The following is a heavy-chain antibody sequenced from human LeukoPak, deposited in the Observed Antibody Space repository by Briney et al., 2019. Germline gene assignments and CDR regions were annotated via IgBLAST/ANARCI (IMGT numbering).Heavy chain of an antibody. J-gene: IGHJ4*02. CDR2: LNTGGNST. V-gene: IGHV3-74*01. CDR3: ASRRDGYNWLDY. D-gene: IGHD5-24*01. CDR1: GFNFSNYW. Sequence: PGGSLRLSCTASGFNFSNYWMHWVRQAPGKGLVWVSRLNTGGNSTIYADSVKGRFTISRDNAKNSLYLQMNSLRAEDTAVYYCASRRDGYNWLDYWGQGTLVTVSS.